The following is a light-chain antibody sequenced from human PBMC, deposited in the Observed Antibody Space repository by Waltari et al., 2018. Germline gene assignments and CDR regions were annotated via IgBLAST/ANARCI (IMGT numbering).Light chain of an antibody. J-gene: IGLJ1*01. CDR1: SSDVGGYNS. V-gene: IGLV2-14*03. CDR2: DVS. CDR3: SSYTSSSPNYV. Sequence: QSALTQPASVSGSPGQSITISCTGTSSDVGGYNSVSWYQQHPDKAPKLMIYDVSNRPSGVSNRFSGSKPGHTASRTISGLQADDEADYYCSSYTSSSPNYVFGTGTKVTVL.